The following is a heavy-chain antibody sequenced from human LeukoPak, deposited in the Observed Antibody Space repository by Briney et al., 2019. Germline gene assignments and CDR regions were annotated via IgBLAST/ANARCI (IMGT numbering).Heavy chain of an antibody. CDR1: GFTFSSYA. CDR2: ISYDGSNK. J-gene: IGHJ6*02. V-gene: IGHV3-30-3*01. CDR3: ARGGRPYYYCGMDV. Sequence: GRSLRLSCAASGFTFSSYAMHWVRQAPGKGLEWVAVISYDGSNKYYADSVKGRFTISRDNSKNTLYLQMNSLRAEDTAVYYCARGGRPYYYCGMDVWGQGTTVTVSS.